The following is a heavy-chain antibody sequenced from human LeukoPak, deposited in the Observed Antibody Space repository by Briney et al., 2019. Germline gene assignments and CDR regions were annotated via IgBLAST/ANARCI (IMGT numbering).Heavy chain of an antibody. D-gene: IGHD6-13*01. CDR2: IYHSGSP. Sequence: SETLSLTCAVSGGSISSNNWWGWVRQPPGKGLEWIGEIYHSGSPNYNPSLKSRVTISVDKSRNHFSLNLSSVTAADTAVYYCARDLSAGSYYYYGMDVWGQGTTVTVSS. V-gene: IGHV4-4*02. CDR1: GGSISSNNW. CDR3: ARDLSAGSYYYYGMDV. J-gene: IGHJ6*02.